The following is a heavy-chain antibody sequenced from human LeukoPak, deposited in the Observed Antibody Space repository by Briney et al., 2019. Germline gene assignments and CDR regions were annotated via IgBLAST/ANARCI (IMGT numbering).Heavy chain of an antibody. CDR2: ISSSSSYI. CDR1: GFTFSSYS. Sequence: GGSLRLSCAASGFTFSSYSMNWVRQAPGKGLEWVSSISSSSSYIYYADSVKGRFTISRDNAKNSLYLQMNSLRAEDTAVYYCAIMAAARPVGAFDIWGQGTMVTVSS. J-gene: IGHJ3*02. D-gene: IGHD6-6*01. V-gene: IGHV3-21*04. CDR3: AIMAAARPVGAFDI.